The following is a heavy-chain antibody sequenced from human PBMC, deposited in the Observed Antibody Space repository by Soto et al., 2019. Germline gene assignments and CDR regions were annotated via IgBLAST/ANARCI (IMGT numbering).Heavy chain of an antibody. CDR1: GFIFRNYL. V-gene: IGHV3-74*01. CDR3: ARDGYNGFDY. J-gene: IGHJ4*02. Sequence: GVLRLSCAPSGFIFRNYLMHWVRQAPGKGLVWISRINSDGSSASYADSVKGRFTISRDNAKNTLYLQMHSLRDEDTAVYYCARDGYNGFDYWGQGTLVTVSS. CDR2: INSDGSSA. D-gene: IGHD5-12*01.